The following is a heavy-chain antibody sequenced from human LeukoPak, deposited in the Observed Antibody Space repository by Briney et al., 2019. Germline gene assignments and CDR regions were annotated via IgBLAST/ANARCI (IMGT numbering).Heavy chain of an antibody. CDR2: INPATGAT. D-gene: IGHD3-22*01. Sequence: ASVTVSCKASGYAFTGNYIHLVRQAPGRGLEWMGWINPATGATNYAQKFQGRVSMTRDPSIDTAYMDLTSLRSDDTAIYYCARVGSYDTRAALDIWGQGTLATVSS. V-gene: IGHV1-2*02. CDR1: GYAFTGNY. J-gene: IGHJ3*02. CDR3: ARVGSYDTRAALDI.